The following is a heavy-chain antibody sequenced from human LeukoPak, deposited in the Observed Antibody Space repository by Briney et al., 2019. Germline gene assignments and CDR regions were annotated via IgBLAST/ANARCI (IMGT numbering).Heavy chain of an antibody. Sequence: GGSLRLSCAASGFTFSSYAMHWVRQAPGKGLERVAVISYDGSTKDYADSVKGRFTISRDNSKNTLYLQMNSLRAEDTAVYYCARGDGSGKSYYYYGMDVWGQGTTVTVSS. CDR1: GFTFSSYA. CDR2: ISYDGSTK. CDR3: ARGDGSGKSYYYYGMDV. V-gene: IGHV3-30*01. D-gene: IGHD3-10*01. J-gene: IGHJ6*02.